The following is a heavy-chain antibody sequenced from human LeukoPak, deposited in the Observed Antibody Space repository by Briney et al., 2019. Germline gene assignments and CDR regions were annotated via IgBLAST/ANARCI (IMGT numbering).Heavy chain of an antibody. Sequence: GGTLRLSCAASGVTFSSYWMHWVRQAPGKGLGGVSRINTDGSSTTYADSVKRRFTISRDNAKTPLYLQMNSLRAEDTAVYYCARPEWDLLGDYWGQGTLVTVSS. CDR3: ARPEWDLLGDY. CDR1: GVTFSSYW. J-gene: IGHJ4*02. D-gene: IGHD2-8*02. V-gene: IGHV3-74*01. CDR2: INTDGSST.